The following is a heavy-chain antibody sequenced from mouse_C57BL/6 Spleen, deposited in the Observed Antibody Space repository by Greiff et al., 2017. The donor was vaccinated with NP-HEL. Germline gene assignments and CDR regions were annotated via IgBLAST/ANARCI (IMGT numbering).Heavy chain of an antibody. CDR3: ARDQGYYYGFDY. V-gene: IGHV3-1*01. D-gene: IGHD1-1*01. J-gene: IGHJ2*01. Sequence: EVQLVESGPGMVKPSQSLSLTCTVTGYSITSGYDWHWIRHFPGNKLEWMGYISYSGSTNYNPSLKSRISITHDTSKNHFFLKLNSVTTEDTATYYCARDQGYYYGFDYWGQGTTLTVSS. CDR1: GYSITSGYD. CDR2: ISYSGST.